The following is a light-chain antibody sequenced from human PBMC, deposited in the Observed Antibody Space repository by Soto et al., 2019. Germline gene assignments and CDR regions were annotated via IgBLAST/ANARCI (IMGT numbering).Light chain of an antibody. CDR1: QTIANN. V-gene: IGKV3-15*01. CDR2: GAS. Sequence: ETVMTQSPATLSVSPGERATLSCRASQTIANNLAWYQQKPGQAPRLLTYGASTRATGIPARFSGSGSGTEFTVTISILQSEDFAIYYCQQYNNWPPYTFGQGTKLEIK. CDR3: QQYNNWPPYT. J-gene: IGKJ2*01.